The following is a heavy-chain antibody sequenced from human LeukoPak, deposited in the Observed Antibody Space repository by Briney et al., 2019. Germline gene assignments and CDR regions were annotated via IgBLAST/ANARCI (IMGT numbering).Heavy chain of an antibody. CDR3: ARDPPFIIGTTFFDY. J-gene: IGHJ4*02. Sequence: PGGSLRLSCAASGFTFSSYAMSWVRQAPGKGLEWVSGISGSGGSTYYADSVKGRFTISRDNAKNSLYLQMNSLRAEDTAVYYCARDPPFIIGTTFFDYWGKGTLVTVSS. CDR1: GFTFSSYA. D-gene: IGHD1-20*01. CDR2: ISGSGGST. V-gene: IGHV3-23*01.